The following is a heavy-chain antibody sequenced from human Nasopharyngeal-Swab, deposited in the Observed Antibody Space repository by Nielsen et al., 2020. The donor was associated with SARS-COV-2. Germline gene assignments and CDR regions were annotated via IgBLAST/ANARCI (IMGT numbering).Heavy chain of an antibody. CDR2: IYPSDSDT. CDR3: ARSARGVIIDYYYYYGMDV. J-gene: IGHJ6*02. V-gene: IGHV5-51*01. D-gene: IGHD3-10*01. CDR1: GQIFTSYW. Sequence: GASLKISCKGSGQIFTSYWIGWVRQMPGKGLEYMGIIYPSDSDTRYSPSFQGQVTISADKSISTAYLQWSSLKASDTAMYYCARSARGVIIDYYYYYGMDVWGQGTTVTVSS.